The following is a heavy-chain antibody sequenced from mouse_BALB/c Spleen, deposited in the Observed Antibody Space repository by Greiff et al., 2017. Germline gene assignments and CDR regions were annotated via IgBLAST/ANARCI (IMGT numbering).Heavy chain of an antibody. CDR3: TREVRGYWYFDV. D-gene: IGHD2-14*01. CDR1: GYTFTDYE. Sequence: VQLQESGAELVRPGASVTLSCKASGYTFTDYEMHWMKQTPVHGLEWIGAIDPETGGTAYNQKFKGKATLTADKSSSTAYMELRSLTSEDSAVYYCTREVRGYWYFDVWGAGTTVTVSS. CDR2: IDPETGGT. J-gene: IGHJ1*01. V-gene: IGHV1-15*01.